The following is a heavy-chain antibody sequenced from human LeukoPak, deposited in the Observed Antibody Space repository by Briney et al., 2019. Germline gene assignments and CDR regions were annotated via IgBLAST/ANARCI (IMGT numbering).Heavy chain of an antibody. Sequence: PGGSLRLSCAASGFIFSSYPLNWVRQAPGKGLEWVSAISGSGGSTYYADSVKGRFTISRDNSKNTLYLQMNSLRAEDTAVYYCAKEIFGVVIGDNWFDPWGQGTLVTVSS. J-gene: IGHJ5*02. V-gene: IGHV3-23*01. CDR1: GFIFSSYP. CDR3: AKEIFGVVIGDNWFDP. D-gene: IGHD3-3*01. CDR2: ISGSGGST.